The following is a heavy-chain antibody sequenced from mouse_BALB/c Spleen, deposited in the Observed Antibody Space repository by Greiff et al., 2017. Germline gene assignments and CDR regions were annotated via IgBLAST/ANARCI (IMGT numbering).Heavy chain of an antibody. J-gene: IGHJ3*01. CDR3: ARGWLLFAY. D-gene: IGHD2-3*01. Sequence: QVQLQQPGAELVKPGTSVKLSCKASGYNFTSYWINWVKLRPGQGLEWIGDIYPGSGSTNYNEMFKSKATLTVDTSSSTAYMQLSSLASEDSALYYCARGWLLFAYWGQGTLVTVSA. CDR2: IYPGSGST. CDR1: GYNFTSYW. V-gene: IGHV1-55*01.